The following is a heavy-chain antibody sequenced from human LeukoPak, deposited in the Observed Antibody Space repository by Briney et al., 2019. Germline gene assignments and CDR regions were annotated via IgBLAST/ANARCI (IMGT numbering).Heavy chain of an antibody. CDR1: GFTFSSYA. Sequence: GGSLRLSCAAPGFTFSSYAMSWVRQAPGKGLEWVSAISGSGGSTYYADSVKGRFTISRDNSKNTLYLQMNSLRAEDTAVYYCAKDLRHGSIFGVVTKYYYGMDVWGQGTTVTVSS. J-gene: IGHJ6*02. CDR2: ISGSGGST. D-gene: IGHD3-3*01. CDR3: AKDLRHGSIFGVVTKYYYGMDV. V-gene: IGHV3-23*01.